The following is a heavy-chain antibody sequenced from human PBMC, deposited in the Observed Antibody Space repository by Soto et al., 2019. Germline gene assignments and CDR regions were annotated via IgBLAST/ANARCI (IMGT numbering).Heavy chain of an antibody. Sequence: GASVKVSCKASGYTFTSYYMHWVRQAPGQGLEWMGVVNLSGGTTNYAQRFQGRVTMTRDTSTSTVYMELSSLRSEDTAVYYCAGDPVSFLANYFDYWGQGTLVPVSS. CDR1: GYTFTSYY. J-gene: IGHJ4*02. CDR3: AGDPVSFLANYFDY. V-gene: IGHV1-46*03. CDR2: VNLSGGTT.